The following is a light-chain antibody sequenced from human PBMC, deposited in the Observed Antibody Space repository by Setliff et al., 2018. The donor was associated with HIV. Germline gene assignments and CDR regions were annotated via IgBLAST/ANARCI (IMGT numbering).Light chain of an antibody. J-gene: IGLJ1*01. CDR1: SSDVGSYNL. CDR2: EVS. CDR3: CSYAGSSTYV. V-gene: IGLV2-23*02. Sequence: QPALAQPASVSGSPGQSITLSCTGTSSDVGSYNLVSWYQHHPGKAPKLMIYEVSKQPSGVSNRFSGSKSGNTASLTISGLQAEDEADYYCCSYAGSSTYVFGTGTKVTVL.